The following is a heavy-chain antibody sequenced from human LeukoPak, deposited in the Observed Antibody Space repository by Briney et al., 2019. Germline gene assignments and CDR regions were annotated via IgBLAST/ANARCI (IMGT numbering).Heavy chain of an antibody. Sequence: GASLQISCQGSGSIFTSYWIGWGRPLPGKGLEWMGIIYPGDSDTKYSPSFQGQVTISADKSISTAYLQWSSLKASDTAMYYCARRTYYYDSSGYYEGPFDYWGQGTLVTVSS. D-gene: IGHD3-22*01. CDR1: GSIFTSYW. V-gene: IGHV5-51*01. CDR3: ARRTYYYDSSGYYEGPFDY. J-gene: IGHJ4*02. CDR2: IYPGDSDT.